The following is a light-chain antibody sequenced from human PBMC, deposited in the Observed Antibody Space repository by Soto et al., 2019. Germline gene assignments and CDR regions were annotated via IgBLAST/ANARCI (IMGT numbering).Light chain of an antibody. Sequence: EIVLTQSPATLSLSPGERATLSCRASQSVSSYLAWYQQKPGQAPRLLIYDASTRATGVPARYSGSGSGTEFNFTISSLQSEDFAVYYCQQYNKWPRTFGQGTKVDTK. CDR1: QSVSSY. V-gene: IGKV3-15*01. CDR2: DAS. CDR3: QQYNKWPRT. J-gene: IGKJ1*01.